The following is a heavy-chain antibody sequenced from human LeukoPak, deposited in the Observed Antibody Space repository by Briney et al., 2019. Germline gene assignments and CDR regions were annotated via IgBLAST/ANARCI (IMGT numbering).Heavy chain of an antibody. CDR3: ARELVSLGTGYFDL. CDR2: ITGSSTWT. J-gene: IGHJ2*01. V-gene: IGHV3-23*01. D-gene: IGHD7-27*01. Sequence: GGSPRLSCEASGFTFGTYGMTWVRQAPGKGLEWVSGITGSSTWTYYADSVRGRFTISRDNSKNTLHLQMNNLTADDTAIYYCARELVSLGTGYFDLWGRGTLVAVSS. CDR1: GFTFGTYG.